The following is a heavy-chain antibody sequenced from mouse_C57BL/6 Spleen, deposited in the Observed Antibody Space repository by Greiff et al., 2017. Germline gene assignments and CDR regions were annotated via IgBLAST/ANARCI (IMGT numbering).Heavy chain of an antibody. D-gene: IGHD3-3*01. CDR2: IWWDDDK. CDR1: GFSLSTVGMG. V-gene: IGHV8-8*01. Sequence: QVTLKVCGPGILQPSQTLSLTCSFSGFSLSTVGMGVGWIRHPSGKGLEWLAHIWWDDDKYYNPALKSRLTISKATSKNQVFLKIANVDTADTAKCYCARIEGNNYFDYWGQGTTLTVSS. J-gene: IGHJ2*01. CDR3: ARIEGNNYFDY.